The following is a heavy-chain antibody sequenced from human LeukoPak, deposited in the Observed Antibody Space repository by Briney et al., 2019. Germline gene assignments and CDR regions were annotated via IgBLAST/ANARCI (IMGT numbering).Heavy chain of an antibody. CDR2: INPDGSWT. CDR1: GFTFNSYW. J-gene: IGHJ5*02. V-gene: IGHV3-74*01. CDR3: ARYEQRPGVTTSDP. Sequence: AGRSLRLSCAASGFTFNSYWMVWIRQAPGKGLVWVSCINPDGSWTLHADSVKGRFTISRDYAKNTVYLQMNSLRVEDTAMYYCARYEQRPGVTTSDPWSQGTLVTVSS. D-gene: IGHD6-25*01.